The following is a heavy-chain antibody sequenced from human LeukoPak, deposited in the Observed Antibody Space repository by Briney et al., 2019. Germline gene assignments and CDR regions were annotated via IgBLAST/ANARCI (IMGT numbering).Heavy chain of an antibody. Sequence: GSLRLSCAASGFTFSSYWMHWVRQVPGKGLVWVSRITNDGSSTAHADSVKGRLTISRDNAKNTLYLQMNSLRAEDTAVYYCARGGRSLDYWGQGTLVTVSS. D-gene: IGHD3-3*01. CDR2: ITNDGSST. CDR3: ARGGRSLDY. V-gene: IGHV3-74*01. CDR1: GFTFSSYW. J-gene: IGHJ4*02.